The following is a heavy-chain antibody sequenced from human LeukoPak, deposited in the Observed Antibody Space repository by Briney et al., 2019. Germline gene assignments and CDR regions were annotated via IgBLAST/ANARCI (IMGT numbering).Heavy chain of an antibody. CDR3: ARGYYDILTGYYKAHYFDY. CDR1: GFTFSSYW. CDR2: IKQDGSKK. J-gene: IGHJ4*02. Sequence: GGSLRLSCAASGFTFSSYWMSWVRQAPGKGLEWVANIKQDGSKKYYVDSVKGRFTISRDNVKNSLYLQMNSLRAEDTAVYYCARGYYDILTGYYKAHYFDYWGQGTLVTVSS. V-gene: IGHV3-7*03. D-gene: IGHD3-9*01.